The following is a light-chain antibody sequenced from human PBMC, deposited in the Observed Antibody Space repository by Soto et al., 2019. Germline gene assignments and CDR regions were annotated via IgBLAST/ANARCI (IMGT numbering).Light chain of an antibody. CDR1: SSDVGASNY. CDR2: EVN. J-gene: IGLJ1*01. V-gene: IGLV2-14*01. Sequence: QSALTQPASVSASPGQSITISCTGTSSDVGASNYVSWYQQHPGKAPKLIIYEVNNRPSGVSNRFSGSKSGSTASLTISGLQAEDEADYYCRSYTSSSTLAYVFGTGTKVTVL. CDR3: RSYTSSSTLAYV.